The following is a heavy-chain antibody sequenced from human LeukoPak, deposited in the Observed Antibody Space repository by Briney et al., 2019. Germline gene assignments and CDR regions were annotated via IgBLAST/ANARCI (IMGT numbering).Heavy chain of an antibody. CDR2: IYCRWST. CDR3: ARVKHCDMWTGYSDYGMDV. V-gene: IGHV4-59*08. D-gene: IGHD3-9*01. J-gene: IGHJ6*01. Sequence: ETLSITCTVAAASVASYYRSCIRQSPGQGLAWIGLIYCRWSTNYNPPLKSRVTTSMAPSKKQLSLKLSSGTAADTAVYYCARVKHCDMWTGYSDYGMDVWGPGNPGTVS. CDR1: AASVASYY.